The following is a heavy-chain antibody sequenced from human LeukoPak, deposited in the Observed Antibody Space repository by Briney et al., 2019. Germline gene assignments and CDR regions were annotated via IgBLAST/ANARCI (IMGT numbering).Heavy chain of an antibody. Sequence: PGGSLRLSCAASGFTFSSYSMNWVRQAPGKGLEWVSSISSSSSYIYYADSVKGRFTISRDNAKNSLYLQMSSLRAEDTAVYYCARVYYGSGSFDYWGQGTLVTVSS. CDR3: ARVYYGSGSFDY. CDR1: GFTFSSYS. J-gene: IGHJ4*02. D-gene: IGHD3-10*01. CDR2: ISSSSSYI. V-gene: IGHV3-21*01.